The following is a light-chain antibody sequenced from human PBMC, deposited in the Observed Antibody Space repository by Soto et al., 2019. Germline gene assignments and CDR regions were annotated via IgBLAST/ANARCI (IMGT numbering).Light chain of an antibody. CDR3: LQNYKSPLT. Sequence: AIQMTQSPSSLSASVGDRVTITCRASQGIRNDLGWFQQKPGKAPKLLIYAASSLQSGVPSRFSGSGSGTDFTLTISGLQPDDFETYYCLQNYKSPLTFGGGTKVDIK. CDR2: AAS. CDR1: QGIRND. V-gene: IGKV1-6*01. J-gene: IGKJ4*01.